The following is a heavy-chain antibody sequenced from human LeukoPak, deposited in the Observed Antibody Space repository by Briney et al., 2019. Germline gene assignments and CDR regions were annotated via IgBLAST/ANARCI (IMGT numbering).Heavy chain of an antibody. D-gene: IGHD1-26*01. CDR2: INHSGST. CDR1: GGSFSGYY. CDR3: ARGLRRGVGATYGY. V-gene: IGHV4-34*01. Sequence: PSETLSLTCAVYGGSFSGYYWSWIRQPPGKGLEWIGEINHSGSTNYNPSLKSRVTISVDTSKNQFSLKLSSVTAADTAVYYCARGLRRGVGATYGYWGQGTLVTVSS. J-gene: IGHJ4*02.